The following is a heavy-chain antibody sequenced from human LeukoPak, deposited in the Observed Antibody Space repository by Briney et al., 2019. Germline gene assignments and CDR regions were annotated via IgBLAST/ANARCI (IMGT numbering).Heavy chain of an antibody. CDR1: GYTFTGYY. V-gene: IGHV1-2*02. Sequence: ASVKVSCKASGYTFTGYYMHWVRQAPGQGLEWMGWINPNSGGTNYAQKFQGRVTMTRDTSISTAYMELSRLRSDDTAVYYCATPRYDSSGYYLDYWGQGTLVTVSS. CDR2: INPNSGGT. CDR3: ATPRYDSSGYYLDY. D-gene: IGHD3-22*01. J-gene: IGHJ4*02.